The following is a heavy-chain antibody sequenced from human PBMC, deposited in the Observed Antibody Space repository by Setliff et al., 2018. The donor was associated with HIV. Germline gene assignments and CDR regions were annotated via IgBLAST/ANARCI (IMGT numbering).Heavy chain of an antibody. D-gene: IGHD4-17*01. V-gene: IGHV7-4-1*02. CDR1: GYTFTTYG. J-gene: IGHJ5*02. CDR3: ARALYGEYGGDLNWLDP. CDR2: SNTNTGNP. Sequence: ASVKVSCKPSGYTFTTYGLSWVRQAPGQGLEWMGRSNTNTGNPTYAQGFTGRFVFSLDTSVSTAYLQISSLQADDTAVYYCARALYGEYGGDLNWLDPWGQGTLVTVSS.